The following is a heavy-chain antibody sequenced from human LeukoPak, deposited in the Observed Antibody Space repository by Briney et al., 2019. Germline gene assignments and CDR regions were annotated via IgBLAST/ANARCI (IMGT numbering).Heavy chain of an antibody. CDR3: ARKAVAGRWFDP. CDR1: GYTFTSYA. J-gene: IGHJ5*02. CDR2: INAGNGNT. D-gene: IGHD6-19*01. Sequence: ASVKVSCKASGYTFTSYAMHWVRQAPRQRLEWMGWINAGNGNTKYSQKFQGRVTITRDTSASTAYMELSSLRSEDTAVYYCARKAVAGRWFDPWGQGTLVTVSS. V-gene: IGHV1-3*01.